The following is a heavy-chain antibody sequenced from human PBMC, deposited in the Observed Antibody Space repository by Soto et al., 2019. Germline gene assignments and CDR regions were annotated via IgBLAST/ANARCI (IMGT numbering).Heavy chain of an antibody. D-gene: IGHD1-7*01. CDR1: GFTFSGSA. CDR3: TGRITGTSLGFDP. CDR2: IRSKANSYAT. V-gene: IGHV3-73*02. J-gene: IGHJ5*02. Sequence: EVQLVESGGGLVQPGGSLKLSCAASGFTFSGSAMNWVRQASGKGLEWVGRIRSKANSYATAYAASVKGRFTISRDDSKNTAYLQMNSLKTEDTAVYYCTGRITGTSLGFDPWGQGTLVTVSS.